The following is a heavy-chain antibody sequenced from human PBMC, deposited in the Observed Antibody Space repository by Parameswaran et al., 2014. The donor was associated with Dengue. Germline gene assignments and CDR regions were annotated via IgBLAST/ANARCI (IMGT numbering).Heavy chain of an antibody. D-gene: IGHD6-19*01. CDR2: ISSSDDTI. CDR3: ARDGLTYSSGRFDY. J-gene: IGHJ4*02. Sequence: VRQAPGKGLEWVAYISSSDDTIQYGDSVKGRFTISRDNAEKSLYLQMNSLRAEDTAVYYCARDGLTYSSGRFDYWGQGTLVTVSS. V-gene: IGHV3-11*04.